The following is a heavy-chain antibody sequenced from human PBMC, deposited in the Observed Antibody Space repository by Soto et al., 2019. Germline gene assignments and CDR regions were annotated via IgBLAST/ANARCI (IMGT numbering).Heavy chain of an antibody. Sequence: ASVKVSCKASGYSFTIYGISWVRQAPGQGLEWMGWISPDTGNTNYAQKVQHRVTMTTDTPTTTAYMELRNLTSDDTALYFCAREGTIRTDAFDIWGQGTMVTVS. CDR1: GYSFTIYG. CDR3: AREGTIRTDAFDI. V-gene: IGHV1-18*01. CDR2: ISPDTGNT. J-gene: IGHJ3*02. D-gene: IGHD2-2*02.